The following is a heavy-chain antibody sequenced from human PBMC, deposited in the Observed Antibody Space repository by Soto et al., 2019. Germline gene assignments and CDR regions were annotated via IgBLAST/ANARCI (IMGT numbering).Heavy chain of an antibody. CDR2: IIPILGIA. CDR3: ARVPSLLWFGEAPLDY. CDR1: GGTFSSYT. V-gene: IGHV1-69*02. D-gene: IGHD3-10*01. Sequence: SVKVSCKASGGTFSSYTISWVRQAPGQGLEWMGRIIPILGIANYAQKFQGRVTITADKSTSTAYMELSSLRSEDTAVYYCARVPSLLWFGEAPLDYWGQGTLVTVSS. J-gene: IGHJ4*02.